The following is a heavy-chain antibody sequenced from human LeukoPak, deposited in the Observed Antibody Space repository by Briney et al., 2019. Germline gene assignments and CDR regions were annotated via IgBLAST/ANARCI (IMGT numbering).Heavy chain of an antibody. D-gene: IGHD2-21*01. V-gene: IGHV4-34*01. Sequence: NPSETLSLTCAVYGGSFSGYYWSRIRQPPGKGLEWIGEINHSGSTNYNPSLKSRVTISVDTSKNQFSLKLSSVTAADTAVYYCARHFRIWLPEFLTAFDIWGQGTMVTVSS. CDR2: INHSGST. CDR3: ARHFRIWLPEFLTAFDI. CDR1: GGSFSGYY. J-gene: IGHJ3*02.